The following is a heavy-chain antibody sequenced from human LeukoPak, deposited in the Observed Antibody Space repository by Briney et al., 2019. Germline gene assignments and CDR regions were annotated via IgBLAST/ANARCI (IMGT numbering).Heavy chain of an antibody. CDR2: IYYSGST. J-gene: IGHJ5*02. Sequence: SETLSLTCTVSGGSISSHYWSWIRQPPGKGLEWIGYIYYSGSTNYNPSLKSRVTISVDTSKNQFSLKLSSVTAADTAVYYCARLTWKRWFDPWGQGTLVTVSS. V-gene: IGHV4-59*11. D-gene: IGHD1-1*01. CDR3: ARLTWKRWFDP. CDR1: GGSISSHY.